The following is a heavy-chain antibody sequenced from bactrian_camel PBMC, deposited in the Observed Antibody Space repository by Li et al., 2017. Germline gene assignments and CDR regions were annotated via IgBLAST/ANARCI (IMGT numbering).Heavy chain of an antibody. CDR1: GYTFSSVC. J-gene: IGHJ4*01. D-gene: IGHD1*01. V-gene: IGHV3S25*01. Sequence: QLVESGGGSVQAGGSLRLSCAAAGYTFSSVCVAWFRRQAPGKGREGFAAMYVAADSAYYADFVKGRFTISQGSAKNTVYLPMNNLKPDDTAVYYCDADVVLDNSYRLRCGRGQGTQVTVS. CDR2: MYVAADSA. CDR3: DADVVLDNSYRLRCG.